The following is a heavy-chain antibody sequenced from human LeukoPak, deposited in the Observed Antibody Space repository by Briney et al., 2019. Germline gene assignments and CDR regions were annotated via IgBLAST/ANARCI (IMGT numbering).Heavy chain of an antibody. D-gene: IGHD1-1*01. Sequence: GASVKVSCKASGYTFTSYAISWVRQAPGQGLEWMGGIIPIFGTANYAQKFQGRVTITTDESTSTAYMELSSLRSEDTAVYYCAREIGNNYGKTSKLDDYYYYYMDVWGKGTTVTVSS. CDR1: GYTFTSYA. J-gene: IGHJ6*03. CDR3: AREIGNNYGKTSKLDDYYYYYMDV. CDR2: IIPIFGTA. V-gene: IGHV1-69*05.